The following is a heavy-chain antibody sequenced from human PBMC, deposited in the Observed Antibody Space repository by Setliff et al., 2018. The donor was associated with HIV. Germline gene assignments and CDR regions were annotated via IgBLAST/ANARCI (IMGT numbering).Heavy chain of an antibody. J-gene: IGHJ5*02. D-gene: IGHD3-22*01. CDR3: ARLRITMIVVAPAGFYDP. CDR2: INQSGST. Sequence: KASETLSLTCAVYGGSFSGYYWSWIRQPPGKGLEWIGEINQSGSTNHNPSLKSRVTISVDTSKNQLSLKLSSVTAADTAMYYCARLRITMIVVAPAGFYDPWGQGTLVTVSS. V-gene: IGHV4-34*01. CDR1: GGSFSGYY.